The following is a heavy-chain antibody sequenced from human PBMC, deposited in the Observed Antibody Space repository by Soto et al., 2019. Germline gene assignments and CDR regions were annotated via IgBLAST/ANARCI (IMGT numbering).Heavy chain of an antibody. CDR3: ARLPVAWGVGFGHYFDY. V-gene: IGHV4-39*01. Sequence: SETLSLTCTVSGGSISSSSYYWGWIRQPPGKGLEWIGSIYYSGSTYYNPSLKSRVTISVDTSKNQFSLKLSSVTAADTAVYYCARLPVAWGVGFGHYFDYWGQGTLVTVSS. D-gene: IGHD3-3*01. J-gene: IGHJ4*02. CDR1: GGSISSSSYY. CDR2: IYYSGST.